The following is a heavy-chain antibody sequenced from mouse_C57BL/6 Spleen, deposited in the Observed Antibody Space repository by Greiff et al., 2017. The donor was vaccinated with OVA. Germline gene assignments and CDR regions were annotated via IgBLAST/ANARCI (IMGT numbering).Heavy chain of an antibody. J-gene: IGHJ3*01. V-gene: IGHV5-9-1*02. Sequence: EVKLMESGEGLVKPGGSLKLSCAASGFTFSSYAMSWVRQTPEKRLEWVAYISSGGDYIYYADTVKGRFTISRDNARNTLYLQMSSLKSEDTAMYYCTRDSQACFAYWGQGTLVTVSA. CDR2: ISSGGDYI. CDR3: TRDSQACFAY. D-gene: IGHD3-2*01. CDR1: GFTFSSYA.